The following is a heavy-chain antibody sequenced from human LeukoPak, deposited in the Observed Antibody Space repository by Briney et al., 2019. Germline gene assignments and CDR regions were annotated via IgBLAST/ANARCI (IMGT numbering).Heavy chain of an antibody. CDR2: IYYSGST. CDR1: GGSISSYY. CDR3: AREGIAVAGPLASWFDP. Sequence: NTSETLSLTCTVSGGSISSYYWSWIRQPPGKGLEWIGYIYYSGSTNYNPSLKSRVTISVDTSKNQFSLQLNSVTPEDTAVYYCAREGIAVAGPLASWFDPWGQGTLVTVSS. J-gene: IGHJ5*02. V-gene: IGHV4-59*12. D-gene: IGHD6-19*01.